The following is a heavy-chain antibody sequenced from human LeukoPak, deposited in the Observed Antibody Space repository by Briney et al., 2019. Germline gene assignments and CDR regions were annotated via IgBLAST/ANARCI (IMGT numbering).Heavy chain of an antibody. D-gene: IGHD6-13*01. Sequence: PGGSLRLSCAASGFPFSDYSMNWVRQAPGKGLEWVSAISGSGGSTYYEDSVKGRFTISRDNSKNTLYLQMNSLRAEDTAAYYCAKEKGVHSSSFWDFDYWGQGTLVTVSS. V-gene: IGHV3-23*01. J-gene: IGHJ4*02. CDR1: GFPFSDYS. CDR3: AKEKGVHSSSFWDFDY. CDR2: ISGSGGST.